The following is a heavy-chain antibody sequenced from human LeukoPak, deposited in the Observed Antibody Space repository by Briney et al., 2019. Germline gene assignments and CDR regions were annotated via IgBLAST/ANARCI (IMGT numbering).Heavy chain of an antibody. CDR1: GFTFSNYG. CDR2: VRLDGSNE. D-gene: IGHD2-21*02. CDR3: AKGNCGAGDCQRYVYFYMDV. J-gene: IGHJ6*03. V-gene: IGHV3-30*02. Sequence: GGSLRLSCAASGFTFSNYGMHWVRQAPGKGLEWVAFVRLDGSNECYADSVKGRFTISRDNSRDALYLQMNNLRAEDTAVYYCAKGNCGAGDCQRYVYFYMDVWGKGATLIVSS.